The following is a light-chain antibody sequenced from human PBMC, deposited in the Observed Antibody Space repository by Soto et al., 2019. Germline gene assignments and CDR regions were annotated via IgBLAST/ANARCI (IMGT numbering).Light chain of an antibody. CDR2: EVN. Sequence: QSALTQPPSASGSPGHSVTISCTGTSSDVGGYNDVSWYQQHPGKAPKLMISEVNKRPSGVPDRFSGSKSGNTASLTVSGLQAEDEADYYCSSHSGSNLVVFGGGTKLTVL. V-gene: IGLV2-8*01. CDR1: SSDVGGYND. J-gene: IGLJ2*01. CDR3: SSHSGSNLVV.